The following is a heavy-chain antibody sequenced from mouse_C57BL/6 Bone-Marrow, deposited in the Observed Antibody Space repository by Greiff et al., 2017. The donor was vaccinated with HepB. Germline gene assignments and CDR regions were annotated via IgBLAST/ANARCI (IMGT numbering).Heavy chain of an antibody. V-gene: IGHV1-54*01. CDR3: AREEFTTVVATNFDV. J-gene: IGHJ1*03. CDR1: GYAFTNYL. D-gene: IGHD1-1*01. Sequence: QVQLQQSGAELVRPGTSVKVSCKASGYAFTNYLIEWVKQRPGQGLEWIGVINPGSGGTNYNEKFKGKATLTADKSSSTAYMQLSSLTSEDSADYFCAREEFTTVVATNFDVWGTGTTVTVSS. CDR2: INPGSGGT.